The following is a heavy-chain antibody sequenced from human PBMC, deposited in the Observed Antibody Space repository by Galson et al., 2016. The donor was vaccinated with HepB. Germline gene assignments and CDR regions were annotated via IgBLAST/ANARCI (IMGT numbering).Heavy chain of an antibody. CDR1: GYKFASLW. D-gene: IGHD5-24*01. V-gene: IGHV5-51*01. CDR2: IYPGDSDT. CDR3: ARRGHNNGLDF. J-gene: IGHJ4*02. Sequence: QSGAEVKEPGESLRISCETSGYKFASLWNAWVRQRAGEGLEWMGVIYPGDSDTKYSPPFQGQVIISADKSINTTYLPWSSLTTSETAIYYCARRGHNNGLDFWGPGTPVSVS.